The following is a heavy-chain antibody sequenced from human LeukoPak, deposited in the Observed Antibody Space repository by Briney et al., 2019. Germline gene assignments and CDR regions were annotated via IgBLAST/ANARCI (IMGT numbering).Heavy chain of an antibody. CDR3: AKGPAPIAVAGTDY. J-gene: IGHJ4*02. Sequence: PGGSLRLSCAASGFTFSSYAMSWVRQAPGKGLESVSAISGSGGSTYYADSVKGRFTISRDNSKNTLYLQMNSLRAEDTAVYYCAKGPAPIAVAGTDYWGQGTLVTVSS. D-gene: IGHD6-19*01. CDR2: ISGSGGST. V-gene: IGHV3-23*01. CDR1: GFTFSSYA.